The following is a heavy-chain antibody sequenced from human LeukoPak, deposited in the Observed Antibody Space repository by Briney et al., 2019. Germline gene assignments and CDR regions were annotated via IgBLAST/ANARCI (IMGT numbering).Heavy chain of an antibody. Sequence: SETLSLTCTVSGYSISSGNYWGWIRQPPGKGLEWIGSIYHSGSTYYNPSLKSRVTISVDTSKNQFSLKLSSVTAADTAVYYCAREGPVVVPSAYFQHWGQGTLVTVSS. CDR2: IYHSGST. J-gene: IGHJ1*01. V-gene: IGHV4-38-2*02. CDR3: AREGPVVVPSAYFQH. D-gene: IGHD2-15*01. CDR1: GYSISSGNY.